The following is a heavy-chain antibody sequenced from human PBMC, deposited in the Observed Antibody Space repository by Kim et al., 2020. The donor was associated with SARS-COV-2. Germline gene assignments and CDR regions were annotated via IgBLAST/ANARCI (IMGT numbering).Heavy chain of an antibody. V-gene: IGHV3-33*06. J-gene: IGHJ4*02. D-gene: IGHD3-10*01. Sequence: ADSMKGRVTSSRDNSKNTLYLQMNSLRAEDTAVYYCAKDRGSGSTTPIDYWGQGTLVTVSS. CDR3: AKDRGSGSTTPIDY.